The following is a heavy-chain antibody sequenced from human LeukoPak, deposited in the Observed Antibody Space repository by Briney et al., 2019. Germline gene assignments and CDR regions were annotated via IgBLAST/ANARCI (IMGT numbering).Heavy chain of an antibody. V-gene: IGHV3-30*03. CDR2: ISYDGSNK. Sequence: GRSLRLSCAASGFTFSSYGMHWVRQAPGKGLEWVAVISYDGSNKYYADSVKGRFTISRDNSKNTLYLQMNSLRAEDTAVYYCARDPNLQWLARSLYYYYYGMDVWGQGTTVTVSS. CDR3: ARDPNLQWLARSLYYYYYGMDV. CDR1: GFTFSSYG. D-gene: IGHD6-19*01. J-gene: IGHJ6*02.